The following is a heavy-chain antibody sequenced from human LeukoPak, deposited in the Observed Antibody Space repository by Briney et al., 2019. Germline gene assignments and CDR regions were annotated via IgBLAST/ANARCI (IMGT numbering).Heavy chain of an antibody. V-gene: IGHV3-7*01. CDR2: IKQDGSEK. Sequence: PGGSLRLSCAASGFTFDDYGMSWVRQAPGKGLEWVANIKQDGSEKYYVDSVKGRFTIPRDNAKNSLYLQMNSLRAEDTAVYHCARGGWTFDNWGQGTLVTVSS. CDR1: GFTFDDYG. J-gene: IGHJ4*02. CDR3: ARGGWTFDN. D-gene: IGHD3/OR15-3a*01.